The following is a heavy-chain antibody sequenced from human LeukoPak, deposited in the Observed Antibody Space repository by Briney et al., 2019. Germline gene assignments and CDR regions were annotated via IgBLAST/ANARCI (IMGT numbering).Heavy chain of an antibody. D-gene: IGHD3-3*01. J-gene: IGHJ2*01. CDR1: GFTFSSYA. Sequence: GVLRLSCAASGFTFSSYAMSWVRQAPGEGLEWVSAISGSGGSTYYADSVKGRFTISRDNSKNTLYLQMNSLRAEDPAVYYCAKDGLRFLEWPRTTWYFDLWSRGTLVTVSS. CDR2: ISGSGGST. V-gene: IGHV3-23*01. CDR3: AKDGLRFLEWPRTTWYFDL.